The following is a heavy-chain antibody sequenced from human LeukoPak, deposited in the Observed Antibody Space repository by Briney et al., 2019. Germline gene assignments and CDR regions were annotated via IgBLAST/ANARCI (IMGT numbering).Heavy chain of an antibody. CDR1: GFTFSSYE. V-gene: IGHV3-48*03. J-gene: IGHJ4*02. D-gene: IGHD3-10*01. CDR2: ISSSGSTI. CDR3: ARQRYGSGDIDY. Sequence: PGGSLRLSCAASGFTFSSYEMNWVRQAPGKGLEWVSYISSSGSTIYYADSVKGRFTISRDNAKNSLYLQMNSLRAEDTAVYYCARQRYGSGDIDYWGQGTLVTVSS.